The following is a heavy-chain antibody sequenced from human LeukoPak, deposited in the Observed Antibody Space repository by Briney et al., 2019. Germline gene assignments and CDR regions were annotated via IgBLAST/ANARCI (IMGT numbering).Heavy chain of an antibody. CDR3: ARDSPDSSGWTFDY. CDR2: IYYSGST. J-gene: IGHJ4*02. V-gene: IGHV4-59*01. D-gene: IGHD6-19*01. Sequence: SETLSLTCTVSGGSISSYYWSWIRQPPGKGLEWIGYIYYSGSTNYNPSLKSRVTISVDTSKNQFSLKLNSVTAADTAVYYCARDSPDSSGWTFDYWGQGTLVTVSS. CDR1: GGSISSYY.